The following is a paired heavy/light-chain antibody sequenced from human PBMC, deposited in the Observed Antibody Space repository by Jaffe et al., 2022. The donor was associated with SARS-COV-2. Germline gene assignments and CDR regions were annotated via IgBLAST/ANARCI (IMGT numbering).Heavy chain of an antibody. Sequence: QVQLQQWGAGLLKPSETLSLTCAVYGGSFSGYYWSWIRQPPGKGLEWIGEINHSGSTNYNPSLKSRVTISVDTSKNQFSLKLSSVTAADTAVYYCARRPSTYYYDSSGIYNWFDPWGQGTLVTVSS. J-gene: IGHJ5*02. CDR3: ARRPSTYYYDSSGIYNWFDP. V-gene: IGHV4-34*01. CDR2: INHSGST. D-gene: IGHD3-22*01. CDR1: GGSFSGYY.
Light chain of an antibody. CDR2: DAS. CDR1: QSVSSY. J-gene: IGKJ2*01. V-gene: IGKV3-11*01. CDR3: QQRSNWLPYT. Sequence: EIVLTQSPATLSLSPGERATLSCRASQSVSSYLAWYQQKPGQAPRLLIYDASNRATGIPARFSGSGSGTDFTLTISSLEPEDFAVYYCQQRSNWLPYTFGQGTKLEIK.